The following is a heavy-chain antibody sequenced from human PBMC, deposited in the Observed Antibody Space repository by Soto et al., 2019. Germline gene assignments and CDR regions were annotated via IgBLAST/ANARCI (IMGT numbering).Heavy chain of an antibody. CDR1: GFTLSAYW. CDR3: ARELAPGSSSVDLDDLDI. V-gene: IGHV3-7*05. CDR2: INRDGSKK. D-gene: IGHD6-13*01. Sequence: EVQLEESGGNLVQPGGSLRLSCAASGFTLSAYWMTWVRQAPGKGLEWVANINRDGSKKSYLDSVRGRFTISRDNVENTLYLQMDSQRAVDKALYVCARELAPGSSSVDLDDLDIWGQGTMVTVSS. J-gene: IGHJ3*02.